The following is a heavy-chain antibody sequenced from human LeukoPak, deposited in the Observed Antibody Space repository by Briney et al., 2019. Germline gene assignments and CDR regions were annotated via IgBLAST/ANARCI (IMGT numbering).Heavy chain of an antibody. CDR3: ARVLTGSWDWFDP. CDR2: ISWDSGNI. J-gene: IGHJ5*02. CDR1: GFTFDDYA. V-gene: IGHV3-9*01. Sequence: GGSLRLSCAASGFTFDDYAMHWVRQAPGKGLEWVSGISWDSGNIDYADSVKGRFTISRDNAKNTLYLQMSSLRAEDTAAYYCARVLTGSWDWFDPWGQGTLVTVSS. D-gene: IGHD2-8*02.